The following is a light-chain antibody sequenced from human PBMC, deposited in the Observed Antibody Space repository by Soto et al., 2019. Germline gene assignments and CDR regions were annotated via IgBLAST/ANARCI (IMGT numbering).Light chain of an antibody. Sequence: QSVLTQPASVSGSPGQSITISCAGTMRDVGGYNYVSWYQQHPGKAPKLMIYEVSNRPSGVSNRFSGSKSGNTASLTISGLQAEDEADYYCSSYTSSSTLRGVFGTGTKLTVL. CDR2: EVS. CDR3: SSYTSSSTLRGV. CDR1: MRDVGGYNY. V-gene: IGLV2-14*01. J-gene: IGLJ1*01.